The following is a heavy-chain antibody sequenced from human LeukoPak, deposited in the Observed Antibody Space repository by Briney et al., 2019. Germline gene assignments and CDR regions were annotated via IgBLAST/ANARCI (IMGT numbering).Heavy chain of an antibody. CDR1: GFTFNNYT. CDR2: ISYDGNNK. J-gene: IGHJ4*02. D-gene: IGHD1-26*01. V-gene: IGHV3-30*04. CDR3: ARDPTRVRIVGTASFDY. Sequence: GGSLRLSCAASGFTFNNYTLHWVRQAPGKGLEWVAVISYDGNNKFYADSVKGRFTISRDKSKNTVYLQMNSLRVEDTAVYYCARDPTRVRIVGTASFDYWGQGVLVTVSS.